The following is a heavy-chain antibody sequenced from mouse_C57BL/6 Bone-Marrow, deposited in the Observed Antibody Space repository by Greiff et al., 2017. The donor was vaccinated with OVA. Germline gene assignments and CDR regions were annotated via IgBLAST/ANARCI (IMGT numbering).Heavy chain of an antibody. Sequence: VQLQQSGSELRSPGSSVKLSCKDFDSEVFPIAYMSWVRQKPGHGFEWIGGILPSIGRTIYGEKFEDKATLDADTLSNTAYLELNSLTSEDSAIYDCARNYGSSYRYWYFDVWGTGTTVTVSS. V-gene: IGHV15-2*01. D-gene: IGHD1-1*01. CDR2: ILPSIGRT. CDR1: DSEVFPIAY. CDR3: ARNYGSSYRYWYFDV. J-gene: IGHJ1*03.